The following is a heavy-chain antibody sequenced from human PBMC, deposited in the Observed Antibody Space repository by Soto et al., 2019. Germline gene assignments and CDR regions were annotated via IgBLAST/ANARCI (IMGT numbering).Heavy chain of an antibody. J-gene: IGHJ4*02. Sequence: VGSLRLSCACSVFTFRWFCMNCVRQSPGKWLEWVARISNDGSNEYYVDSVKGRFTISRDNSRNTLYLQMDSLRAEDTAVYYCAKGEVRRIIHSYFDCWGLGTRVIVSS. V-gene: IGHV3-30*18. CDR1: VFTFRWFC. CDR3: AKGEVRRIIHSYFDC. CDR2: ISNDGSNE. D-gene: IGHD3-10*01.